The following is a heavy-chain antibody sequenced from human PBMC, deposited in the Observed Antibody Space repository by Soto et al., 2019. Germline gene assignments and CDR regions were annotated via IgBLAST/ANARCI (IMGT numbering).Heavy chain of an antibody. CDR3: ARDVIVPGTYFDH. J-gene: IGHJ4*02. V-gene: IGHV1-18*04. Sequence: VQLVQSGAEVKKPGASVKVSCKASGYIFTSYGITWVRQAPGQGLEWMGWISTYNGNTNYAQKRQDRVTMTTDTSPSTAYMELRSLRSDDTAVYYCARDVIVPGTYFDHWGQGTVVTVSS. CDR2: ISTYNGNT. D-gene: IGHD6-19*01. CDR1: GYIFTSYG.